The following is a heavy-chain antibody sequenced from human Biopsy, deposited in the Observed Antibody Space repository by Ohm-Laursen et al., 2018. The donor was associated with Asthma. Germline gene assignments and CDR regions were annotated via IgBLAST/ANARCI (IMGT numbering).Heavy chain of an antibody. Sequence: SVKVSCKASGYIFTSHAMNWVRQAPGQGLEWMGRINTNAGNPTYAQGFTGRFVFSLDTSVSTAYLQISSLKADDTAVYYCARGLLGMDVWGQGTTVTVSS. D-gene: IGHD2-15*01. CDR2: INTNAGNP. V-gene: IGHV7-4-1*02. CDR3: ARGLLGMDV. J-gene: IGHJ6*02. CDR1: GYIFTSHA.